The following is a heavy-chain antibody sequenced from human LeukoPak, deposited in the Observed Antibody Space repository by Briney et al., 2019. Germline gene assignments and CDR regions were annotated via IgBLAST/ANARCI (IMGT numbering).Heavy chain of an antibody. CDR1: GFTFSSYA. D-gene: IGHD4-17*01. V-gene: IGHV3-23*01. CDR3: AKDRYGDYVGFSY. CDR2: ISDSGGST. Sequence: PGGSLRLSCAASGFTFSSYAMSWVRQAPGKGLEWVSAISDSGGSTYYADSVKGRFTISRDNSQNTLYLQMNSLRAEDTAVYYCAKDRYGDYVGFSYWGQGTLVTVSS. J-gene: IGHJ4*02.